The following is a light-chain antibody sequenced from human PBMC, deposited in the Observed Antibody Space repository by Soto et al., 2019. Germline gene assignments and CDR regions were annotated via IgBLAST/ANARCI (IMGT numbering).Light chain of an antibody. Sequence: DIQITHAPSSLSASVGDRVTITGRASQIISIYVNWYQQKPGEAPKLLIFAASSLQSGVPSRFSGSRSGTEFTLTISSLQSEDFAIYYCQQSYSSPPTFGQGTKVDI. CDR1: QIISIY. V-gene: IGKV1-39*01. J-gene: IGKJ1*01. CDR2: AAS. CDR3: QQSYSSPPT.